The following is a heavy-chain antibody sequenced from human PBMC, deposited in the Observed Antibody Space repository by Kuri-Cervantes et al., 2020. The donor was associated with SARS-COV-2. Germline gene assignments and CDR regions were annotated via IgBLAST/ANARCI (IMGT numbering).Heavy chain of an antibody. J-gene: IGHJ6*02. CDR1: GFTFSGSA. V-gene: IGHV3-7*04. CDR2: IKQDGSEK. D-gene: IGHD4-23*01. CDR3: ARGESVAKNYYYGMDV. Sequence: GESLKISCAASGFTFSGSAMHWVRQAPGKGLEWVANIKQDGSEKYYVDSVKGRFTISRDNAKNSLYLQMNSLRAEDTAVYYCARGESVAKNYYYGMDVWGQGTTVTVSS.